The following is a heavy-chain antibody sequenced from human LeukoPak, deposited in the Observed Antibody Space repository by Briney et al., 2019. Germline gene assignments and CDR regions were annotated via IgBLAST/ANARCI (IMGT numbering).Heavy chain of an antibody. CDR1: GGTFSSYA. CDR2: IIPILGIA. V-gene: IGHV1-69*04. CDR3: ARGNYDFWSGNYYYYGMDV. Sequence: ASVKVSCKASGGTFSSYAISWVRQAPGQGLEWMGRIIPILGIANYAQKFQGRVTITADKSTSTAYMELSSPRSEDTAVYYCARGNYDFWSGNYYYYGMDVWGQGTTVTVSS. J-gene: IGHJ6*02. D-gene: IGHD3-3*01.